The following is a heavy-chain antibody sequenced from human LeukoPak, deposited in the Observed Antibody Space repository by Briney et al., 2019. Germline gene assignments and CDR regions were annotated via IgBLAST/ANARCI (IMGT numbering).Heavy chain of an antibody. CDR1: GGSFSGYY. V-gene: IGHV4-34*01. CDR3: ARDSGSYFHYYYGMDV. D-gene: IGHD1-26*01. CDR2: INHSGST. Sequence: SETLSLTSAVYGGSFSGYYWSWIRQPPGKGLEWIGEINHSGSTNYNPSLKSRVTISVDTSKNQFSLKLSSVTAADTAVYYCARDSGSYFHYYYGMDVWGQGTTVTVSS. J-gene: IGHJ6*02.